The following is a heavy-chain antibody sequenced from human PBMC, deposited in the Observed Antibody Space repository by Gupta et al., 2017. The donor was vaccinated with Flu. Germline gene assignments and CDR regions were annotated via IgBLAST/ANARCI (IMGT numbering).Heavy chain of an antibody. D-gene: IGHD2-15*01. CDR3: AKDRVVASRDIYYYGMDV. CDR1: GFTFSSYA. Sequence: EVQLLESGGGLVQPGGSLRLSCAASGFTFSSYAMTWVRQAPGKGLEWVSVINYSGKTYYADSVKGRFTISRDNPENTLYLQMNSLRAEDTAVYYCAKDRVVASRDIYYYGMDVWGQGTTVTVSS. J-gene: IGHJ6*02. CDR2: INYSGKT. V-gene: IGHV3-23*01.